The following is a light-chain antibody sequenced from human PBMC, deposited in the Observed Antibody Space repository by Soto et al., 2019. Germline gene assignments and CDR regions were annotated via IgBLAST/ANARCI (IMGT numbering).Light chain of an antibody. Sequence: QSVLTQPPSASGSPGQSVTISCTGTSSDVGGHNYVSWYQQHPGEAPKLMIYEVTKRPSGVPDRFSGSKSGNTASLTVSGLQPEDEADYYCSSYAGSNNLVFGGGTKLTVL. CDR2: EVT. CDR1: SSDVGGHNY. V-gene: IGLV2-8*01. J-gene: IGLJ2*01. CDR3: SSYAGSNNLV.